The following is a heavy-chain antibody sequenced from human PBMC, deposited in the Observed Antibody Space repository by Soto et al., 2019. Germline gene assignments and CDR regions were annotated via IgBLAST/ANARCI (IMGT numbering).Heavy chain of an antibody. V-gene: IGHV4-39*01. Sequence: QLQLQESGPGLVKPSETLSLTCTVSGGSISSSSYYWGWIRQPPGKGLEWIGCIYYSGSTYYNPSLXSXFTISVDTSKNQFSLKLSSVTAADTAVYYCARRRDGYNWVDYWGQGTLVTVSS. D-gene: IGHD5-12*01. J-gene: IGHJ4*02. CDR2: IYYSGST. CDR3: ARRRDGYNWVDY. CDR1: GGSISSSSYY.